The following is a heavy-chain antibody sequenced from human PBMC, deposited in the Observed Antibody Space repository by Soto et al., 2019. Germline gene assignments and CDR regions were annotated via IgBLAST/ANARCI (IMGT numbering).Heavy chain of an antibody. CDR1: GGTFSSYA. J-gene: IGHJ6*02. Sequence: SVKVSCKAFGGTFSSYAISWVRQAPGQGLEWMGGIIPIFGTANYAQKFQGRVTITADKSTSTAYMELSSLRSEDTAVYYCARSAAGRAPRRYYYYGMDVWGQGTTVTVSS. CDR3: ARSAAGRAPRRYYYYGMDV. V-gene: IGHV1-69*06. D-gene: IGHD6-13*01. CDR2: IIPIFGTA.